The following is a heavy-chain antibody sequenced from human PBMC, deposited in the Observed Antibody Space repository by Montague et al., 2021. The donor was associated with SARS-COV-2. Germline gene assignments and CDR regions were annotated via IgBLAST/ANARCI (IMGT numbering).Heavy chain of an antibody. J-gene: IGHJ6*02. CDR2: INHSGST. CDR3: ARDQGYNWNYYYYYGMDV. CDR1: GVSFSGYY. D-gene: IGHD1-20*01. V-gene: IGHV4-34*01. Sequence: SETLSLTCAVYGVSFSGYYWSWIRQPPGKGLEWIGEINHSGSTNYNPSLKSRVTIPVDTSKNQFSLKLSSVTAADTAVYYCARDQGYNWNYYYYYGMDVWGQGTTVTVSS.